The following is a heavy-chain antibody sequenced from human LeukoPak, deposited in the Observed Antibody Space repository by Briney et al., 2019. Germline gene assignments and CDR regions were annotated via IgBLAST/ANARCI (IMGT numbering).Heavy chain of an antibody. CDR2: ISSSSSTI. V-gene: IGHV3-48*01. J-gene: IGHJ4*02. Sequence: GGSLRLSCAASGFTFSSYSMNWVRQAPGKGLEWVSYISSSSSTIYYADSVKGRFTISRDNDKNSLYLQMNSLRAEDTAVYYCARVLRYFDWLSPPDYWGQGTLVTVSS. CDR3: ARVLRYFDWLSPPDY. CDR1: GFTFSSYS. D-gene: IGHD3-9*01.